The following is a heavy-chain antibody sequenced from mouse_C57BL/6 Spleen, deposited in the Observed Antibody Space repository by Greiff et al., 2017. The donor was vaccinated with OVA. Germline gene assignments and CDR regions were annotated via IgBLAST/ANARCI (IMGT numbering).Heavy chain of an antibody. J-gene: IGHJ2*01. D-gene: IGHD3-1*01. V-gene: IGHV1-7*01. CDR1: GYTFTSYW. CDR2: INPSSGYT. Sequence: VQLQQSGAELAKPGASVKLSCKASGYTFTSYWMHWVKQRPGQGLEWIGYINPSSGYTKYNQKFKDKATLTAEKSSSTAYMQLSSLTYEDSVVYYCARSGNGDYFDYWGQGTTLTVSS. CDR3: ARSGNGDYFDY.